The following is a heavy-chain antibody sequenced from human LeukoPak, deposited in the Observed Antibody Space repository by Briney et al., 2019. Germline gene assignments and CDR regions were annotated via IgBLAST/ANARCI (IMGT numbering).Heavy chain of an antibody. D-gene: IGHD6-6*01. CDR1: GFTVGDYA. J-gene: IGHJ6*04. Sequence: GGSLRLSCTASGFTVGDYAMSWVRQAPGKGREWVGFIRSKAYGGTTEYAASVKGRFTISRDESKSIPYLQMNSLNTEDKGVYYCTRRKSSSSGLDVWGKGTTVTVSS. CDR3: TRRKSSSSGLDV. V-gene: IGHV3-49*04. CDR2: IRSKAYGGTT.